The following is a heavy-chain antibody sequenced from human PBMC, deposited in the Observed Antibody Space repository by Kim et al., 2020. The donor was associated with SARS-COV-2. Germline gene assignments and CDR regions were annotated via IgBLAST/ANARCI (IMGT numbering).Heavy chain of an antibody. D-gene: IGHD5-18*01. CDR3: ARDARYSYGSDAFDI. J-gene: IGHJ3*02. V-gene: IGHV1-18*01. Sequence: QKLQGRVTMTTDTSTSTAYMELRSLRSDDTAVYYCARDARYSYGSDAFDIWGRGTMVTVSS.